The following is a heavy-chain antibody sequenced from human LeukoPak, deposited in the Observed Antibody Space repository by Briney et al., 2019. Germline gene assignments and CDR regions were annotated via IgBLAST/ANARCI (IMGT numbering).Heavy chain of an antibody. D-gene: IGHD1-26*01. Sequence: ASVKVSCTASGYTFTSYYMHWVRQAPGQGLGWMGIINPSGGSTSYAQKFQGRVTMTRDTSTSTVYMELSSLRSEDTAVYYCARNIVGATRVLGYWGQGTLVTVSS. V-gene: IGHV1-46*01. CDR2: INPSGGST. CDR3: ARNIVGATRVLGY. CDR1: GYTFTSYY. J-gene: IGHJ4*02.